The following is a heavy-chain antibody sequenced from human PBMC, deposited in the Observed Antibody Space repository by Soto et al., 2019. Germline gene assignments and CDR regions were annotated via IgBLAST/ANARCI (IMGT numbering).Heavy chain of an antibody. J-gene: IGHJ6*02. D-gene: IGHD3-3*01. CDR2: INWNSGST. CDR3: ARGNDFWSGNKYYYGMDV. V-gene: IGHV3-20*04. CDR1: GFTFDDYG. Sequence: ESGGGVVRPGGSLRLSCAASGFTFDDYGMSWVRQAPGKGLEWVSGINWNSGSTGYADSVKGRFTISRDNAKNSLYLQMNSLRAEDTALYYCARGNDFWSGNKYYYGMDVWGQGTTVTVSS.